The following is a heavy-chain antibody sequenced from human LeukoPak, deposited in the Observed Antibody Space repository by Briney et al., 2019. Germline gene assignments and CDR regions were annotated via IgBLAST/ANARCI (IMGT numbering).Heavy chain of an antibody. Sequence: PGGSLRLTCAASGFTFSSYGMSWVRQAPGKGLEWVSAISGSGGSTYYADSVKGRFTISRDNSKNTLYQQMNSLRAEDTAVYYCARHYDDSGTYVAFDIWGQGTKVTVSS. V-gene: IGHV3-23*01. CDR3: ARHYDDSGTYVAFDI. CDR1: GFTFSSYG. CDR2: ISGSGGST. J-gene: IGHJ3*02. D-gene: IGHD3-10*01.